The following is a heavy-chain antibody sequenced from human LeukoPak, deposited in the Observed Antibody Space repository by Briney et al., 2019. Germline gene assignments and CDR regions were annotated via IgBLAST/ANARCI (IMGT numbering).Heavy chain of an antibody. CDR1: GFTFSSYE. D-gene: IGHD3-10*01. CDR2: ISSSGSTI. J-gene: IGHJ4*02. V-gene: IGHV3-48*03. CDR3: ARNDYYGSGYYWYLDN. Sequence: GGSLRLPCAASGFTFSSYEMNWVRQAPGKGLEWVSYISSSGSTIYYADSVKGRFTISRDNAKNSLYLQMNNLRAEDTALYHCARNDYYGSGYYWYLDNWGQGTLVTVSS.